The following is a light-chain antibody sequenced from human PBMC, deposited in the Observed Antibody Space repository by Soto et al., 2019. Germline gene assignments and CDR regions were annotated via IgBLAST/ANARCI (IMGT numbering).Light chain of an antibody. V-gene: IGKV3-15*01. Sequence: EIVMTQSPATLSVSPGERATLSCRASQSVSSNLAWYQQKPGQAPRLLIYGASTRATGIPARFSGSGSGTEFTITISSLQSADVAVYYCQQYNNWPPWTFGQGTKVEIK. CDR1: QSVSSN. CDR3: QQYNNWPPWT. CDR2: GAS. J-gene: IGKJ1*01.